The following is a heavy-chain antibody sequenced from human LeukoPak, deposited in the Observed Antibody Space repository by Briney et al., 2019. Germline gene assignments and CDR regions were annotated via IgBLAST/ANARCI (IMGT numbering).Heavy chain of an antibody. CDR2: IKQDGSEK. D-gene: IGHD3-3*01. V-gene: IGHV3-7*01. CDR3: AREPKPYYDFWSGGYYYMDV. Sequence: PGGSLRLCCAASGFTFSSYWMSWVRQAPGKGLEWVANIKQDGSEKYYVDSVKGRFTISRDNAKNSLYLQMNSLRAEDTAVYYCAREPKPYYDFWSGGYYYMDVWGKGTTVTVPS. J-gene: IGHJ6*03. CDR1: GFTFSSYW.